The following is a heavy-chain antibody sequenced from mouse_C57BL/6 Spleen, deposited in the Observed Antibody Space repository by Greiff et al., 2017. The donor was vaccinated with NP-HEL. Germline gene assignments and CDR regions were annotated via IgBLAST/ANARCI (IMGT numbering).Heavy chain of an antibody. J-gene: IGHJ4*01. CDR2: INPYNGDT. CDR1: GYSFTGYF. CDR3: ARRAYGSSGAMDD. D-gene: IGHD1-1*01. Sequence: VQLQQSGPELVKPGDSVKISCKASGYSFTGYFMNWVMQSHGKSLEWIGRINPYNGDTFYNQKFKGKATLTVDKSSSTAHMELRSLTSEDSAVYYCARRAYGSSGAMDDWGQGTSVTVSS. V-gene: IGHV1-20*01.